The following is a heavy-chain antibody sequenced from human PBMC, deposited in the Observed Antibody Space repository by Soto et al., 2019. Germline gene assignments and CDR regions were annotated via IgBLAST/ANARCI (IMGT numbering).Heavy chain of an antibody. V-gene: IGHV4-39*01. CDR1: GGSISSSSYY. CDR3: ARREGGSYYTAFDY. D-gene: IGHD1-26*01. Sequence: QLQLQESGPGLVKPSETLSLTCTVSGGSISSSSYYWGWLRQPPGKGREWIGTIYYSGSTYYNPSLKSRVTISVDTSKNQFSLKLSSVTAADTAVYYCARREGGSYYTAFDYWGQGTLVTVSS. J-gene: IGHJ4*02. CDR2: IYYSGST.